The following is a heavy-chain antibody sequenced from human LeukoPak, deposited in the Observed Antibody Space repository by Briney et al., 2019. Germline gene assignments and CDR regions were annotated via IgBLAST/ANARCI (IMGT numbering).Heavy chain of an antibody. CDR1: GFTFSDYY. V-gene: IGHV3-23*01. CDR2: ISGSGDST. CDR3: AKRPGYYFDY. Sequence: GGSLRLSCAASGFTFSDYYMSWIRQAPGKGLEWVSAISGSGDSTYYADSVKGRFTISRDNSKNTLYLQMNSLRAEDTALYYCAKRPGYYFDYWGQGTLVTVSS. J-gene: IGHJ4*02.